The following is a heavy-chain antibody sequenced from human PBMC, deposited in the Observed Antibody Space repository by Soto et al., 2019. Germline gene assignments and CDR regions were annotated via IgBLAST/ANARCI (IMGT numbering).Heavy chain of an antibody. Sequence: GGSLRLSCVASGFTFDDYAIHWVRQTPGKGLEWVSGLTWNGEVLGYADSVKGRFAISRDNAKNSLYLEMNSLRPEDTALYYCVKDSESSGYLTHLDYWGQGTLVTVSS. V-gene: IGHV3-9*01. CDR3: VKDSESSGYLTHLDY. J-gene: IGHJ4*02. CDR2: LTWNGEVL. D-gene: IGHD3-22*01. CDR1: GFTFDDYA.